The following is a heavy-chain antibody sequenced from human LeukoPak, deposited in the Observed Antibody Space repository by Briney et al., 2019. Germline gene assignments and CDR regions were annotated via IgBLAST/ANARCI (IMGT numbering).Heavy chain of an antibody. CDR1: GFPFNSHW. J-gene: IGHJ4*02. Sequence: PGGSLRLSCAASGFPFNSHWMSWVRQAPGKGLEWVANIKEEGSEKTYVDSVKGRFTISRDNAKNSVYRQMNSLRVEDTAVYYCAAAPNSKYFDYWGQGNLVTVS. V-gene: IGHV3-7*01. CDR3: AAAPNSKYFDY. CDR2: IKEEGSEK. D-gene: IGHD2-8*01.